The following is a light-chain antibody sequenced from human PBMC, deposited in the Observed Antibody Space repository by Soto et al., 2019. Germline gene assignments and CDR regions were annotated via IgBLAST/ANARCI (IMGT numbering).Light chain of an antibody. CDR1: QSISSW. CDR2: DAS. CDR3: QQTYHTPLS. V-gene: IGKV1-5*01. Sequence: DIQMTQSPSTLSASVGDRVTITCRARQSISSWLAWYQQKPGKAPKLLIYDASSLESGVPSRFSGSGSGTEFTLTISSLQPEDVATYFCQQTYHTPLSFGGGTKVDIK. J-gene: IGKJ4*01.